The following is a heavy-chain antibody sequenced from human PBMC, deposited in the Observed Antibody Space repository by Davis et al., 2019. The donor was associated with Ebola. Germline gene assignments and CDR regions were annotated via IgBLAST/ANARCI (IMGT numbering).Heavy chain of an antibody. CDR2: ISGSGGST. CDR3: AKDTTNVWFDV. CDR1: GFTFSSYA. V-gene: IGHV3-23*01. D-gene: IGHD1-26*01. J-gene: IGHJ3*01. Sequence: GGSLRLSCAASGFTFSSYAMSWVRQAPGKGLEWVSAISGSGGSTYYADSVKGRFTISRDNSKNTLHLQMNSLRVEDTAIYYCAKDTTNVWFDVWGQGTIVTVSS.